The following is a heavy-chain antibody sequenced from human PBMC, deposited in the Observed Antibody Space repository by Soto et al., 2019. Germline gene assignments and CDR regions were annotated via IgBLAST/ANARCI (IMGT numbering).Heavy chain of an antibody. Sequence: QVQLVQSGAEVKKPGASVKVSCKASGYTFTSYGISWVRQAPGQGLEWMGWISAYNGNTNYAQKLQGRVTMTTDTPAFIASMVLRSLGSDDTAVYYCARGGSWNYVYGMDVWGQGTTVTVSS. J-gene: IGHJ6*02. CDR3: ARGGSWNYVYGMDV. CDR2: ISAYNGNT. D-gene: IGHD1-7*01. CDR1: GYTFTSYG. V-gene: IGHV1-18*01.